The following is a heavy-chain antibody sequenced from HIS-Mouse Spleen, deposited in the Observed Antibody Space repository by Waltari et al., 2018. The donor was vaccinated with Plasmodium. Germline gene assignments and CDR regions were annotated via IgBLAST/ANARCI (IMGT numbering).Heavy chain of an antibody. V-gene: IGHV3-7*01. J-gene: IGHJ4*02. D-gene: IGHD3-3*01. CDR1: GFTFSSYW. CDR2: IKQDVSEK. CDR3: ARVVTIFGVVIDY. Sequence: EVQLVESGGGLVQPGGSLRLSCAASGFTFSSYWMSWVRQAPGKGLEWVANIKQDVSEKDYVDSVKGRFTISRDNAKNSLYLQMNSLRDEDTAVYYCARVVTIFGVVIDYWGQGTLVTVSS.